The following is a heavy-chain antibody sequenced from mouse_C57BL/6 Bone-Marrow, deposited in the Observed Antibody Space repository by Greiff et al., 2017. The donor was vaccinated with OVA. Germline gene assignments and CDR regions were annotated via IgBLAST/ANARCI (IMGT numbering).Heavy chain of an antibody. D-gene: IGHD2-4*01. CDR2: ILPGSGST. J-gene: IGHJ4*01. V-gene: IGHV1-9*01. Sequence: VQLQQSGAELMKPGASVKLSCKATGYTFTGYWIEWVKQRPGHGLEWIGEILPGSGSTTYNEKFKGKAPFTADTSSNTAYMQLSSLTTEDSAIYYGARSRDYDGRYYYAMDYWGQGTSVTVSS. CDR3: ARSRDYDGRYYYAMDY. CDR1: GYTFTGYW.